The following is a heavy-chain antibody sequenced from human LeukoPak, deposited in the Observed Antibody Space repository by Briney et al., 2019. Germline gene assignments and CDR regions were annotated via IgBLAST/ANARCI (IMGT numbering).Heavy chain of an antibody. Sequence: ASVKVSCKASGYTFNKYGISWVRQAPGQGLEWMGWISAYNGDTKYAQKFQGWVTMTRDTSISTAYMELSRLRSDDTAVYYCARDSYYDSSGYYPVGAFDIWGQGTMVTVSS. J-gene: IGHJ3*02. CDR2: ISAYNGDT. V-gene: IGHV1-18*01. CDR1: GYTFNKYG. D-gene: IGHD3-22*01. CDR3: ARDSYYDSSGYYPVGAFDI.